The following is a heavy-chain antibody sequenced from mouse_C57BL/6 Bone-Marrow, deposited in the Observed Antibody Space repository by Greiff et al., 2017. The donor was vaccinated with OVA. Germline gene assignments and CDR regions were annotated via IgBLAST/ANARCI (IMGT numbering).Heavy chain of an antibody. CDR1: GFNIKDYY. Sequence: VQLQQSGAELVKPGASVKLSCTASGFNIKDYYMRWVKQRTEQGLEWFGRIEPEDGETKYAPNFRVKATITADTSSSTAYLQLSTLTSEDTAVYYCARGGLAGFAYWGQGTRVTVSA. V-gene: IGHV14-2*01. CDR3: ARGGLAGFAY. J-gene: IGHJ3*01. CDR2: IEPEDGET. D-gene: IGHD3-3*01.